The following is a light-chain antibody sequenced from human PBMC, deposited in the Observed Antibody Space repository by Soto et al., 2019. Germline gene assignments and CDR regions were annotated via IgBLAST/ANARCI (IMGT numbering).Light chain of an antibody. CDR1: SSNIGAGYE. V-gene: IGLV1-40*01. CDR2: ENN. Sequence: QSVLTQPPSVSDAPGQRVTISCTGTSSNIGAGYEAHWYQQVPGTAPKLLIYENNNRPSGVPDRFSGSKSGTSASLAITGLQAEDEAEYYCQSYDSLLSGYVFGTGTKLTV. CDR3: QSYDSLLSGYV. J-gene: IGLJ1*01.